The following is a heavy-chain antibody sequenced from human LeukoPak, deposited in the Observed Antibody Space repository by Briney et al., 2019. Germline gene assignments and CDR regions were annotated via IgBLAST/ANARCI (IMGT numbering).Heavy chain of an antibody. CDR3: ARGAGTRDGYNYDY. V-gene: IGHV3-53*01. CDR1: GFTVSSNY. J-gene: IGHJ4*02. D-gene: IGHD5-24*01. Sequence: GGSLRLSCAASGFTVSSNYMSWVRQAPGKGLEWVSVIYSGGSTYYADSVKGRFTISRDNSKNTLYLQMNSLRAEDTAGYYCARGAGTRDGYNYDYWGQGTLVTVSS. CDR2: IYSGGST.